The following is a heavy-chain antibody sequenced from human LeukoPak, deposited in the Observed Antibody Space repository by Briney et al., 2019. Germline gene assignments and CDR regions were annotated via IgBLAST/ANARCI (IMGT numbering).Heavy chain of an antibody. V-gene: IGHV4-59*01. CDR1: GGSISSYY. Sequence: SETLSLTCTVSGGSISSYYWSWIRQPPGKGLEWIGYIYYSGSTNYNPSLKSRVTISVDTSKNQFSLKLSSVTAADTAVYYCARVGDGYNLYYFDYWGQGTLVTVSS. J-gene: IGHJ4*02. CDR3: ARVGDGYNLYYFDY. D-gene: IGHD5-24*01. CDR2: IYYSGST.